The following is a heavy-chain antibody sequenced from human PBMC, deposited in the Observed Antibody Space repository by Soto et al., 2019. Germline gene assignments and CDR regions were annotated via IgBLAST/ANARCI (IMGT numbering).Heavy chain of an antibody. J-gene: IGHJ4*02. CDR3: TRDSGGYYDYVWGSYEDHPHPSHYFDY. D-gene: IGHD3-16*01. Sequence: GASVKVSCKASGYTFTSYGISWVRQAPGQGLEWMGWISAYNGNTNYAQKLQGRVTMTTDTSTSTAYMELRSLRSDDTAVYYCTRDSGGYYDYVWGSYEDHPHPSHYFDYWGQGTLVTVSS. V-gene: IGHV1-18*01. CDR2: ISAYNGNT. CDR1: GYTFTSYG.